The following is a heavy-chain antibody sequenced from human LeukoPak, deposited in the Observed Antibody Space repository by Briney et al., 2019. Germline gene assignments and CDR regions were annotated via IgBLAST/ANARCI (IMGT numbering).Heavy chain of an antibody. CDR1: GGSFSGYY. CDR3: ARHLNWFDP. V-gene: IGHV4-34*01. Sequence: SETLSLTCAVYGGSFSGYYWSWIRQPPGKGLEWIGEINHSGSTNYNPSLKSRVTISVDTSKNQFSLKLSSVTAADTAVYYCARHLNWFDPWGQGTLVTVSS. CDR2: INHSGST. J-gene: IGHJ5*02.